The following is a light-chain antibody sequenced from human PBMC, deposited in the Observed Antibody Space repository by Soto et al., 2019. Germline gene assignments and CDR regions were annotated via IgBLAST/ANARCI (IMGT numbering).Light chain of an antibody. CDR1: SSNSWGHS. CDR2: DDN. CDR3: GSWASSLRAYV. J-gene: IGLJ1*01. Sequence: QSFLRHPPAVSASPEQKVTISCSGSSSNSWGHSGSLYQQLPGTAPKLLIYDDNKRPSGIPDRFSGSKSGTSATLGITGFQTGDEADYYCGSWASSLRAYVFGTGTKVTVL. V-gene: IGLV1-51*01.